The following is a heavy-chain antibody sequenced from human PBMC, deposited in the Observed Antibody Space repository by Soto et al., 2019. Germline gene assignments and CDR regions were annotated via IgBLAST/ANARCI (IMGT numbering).Heavy chain of an antibody. CDR1: GGSFTSNNW. CDR3: ASRDPGTSVDY. CDR2: IYRTGST. J-gene: IGHJ4*02. D-gene: IGHD1-7*01. V-gene: IGHV4-4*02. Sequence: SDTLSLTCAVSGGSFTSNNWWTWVRQPPGQVLEWIGEIYRTGSTNYNPSLKSRVTISLDKSENQFSLKVTSLTAADTAVYYCASRDPGTSVDYWGQGTLVTVSS.